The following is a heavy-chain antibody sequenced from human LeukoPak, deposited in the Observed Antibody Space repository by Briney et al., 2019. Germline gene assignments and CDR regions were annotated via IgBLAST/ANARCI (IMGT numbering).Heavy chain of an antibody. J-gene: IGHJ4*02. V-gene: IGHV4-39*01. CDR2: IYYSGST. D-gene: IGHD3-22*01. Sequence: SETLSLTCTVSGGSISSGSYYWGWIRQPPGKGLEWIGSIYYSGSTYYNPSLKSRVTISVDTSKNQFSLKLNSVSAADTAVYYCARNPYDSSGYQDYWGQGTLVTVSS. CDR3: ARNPYDSSGYQDY. CDR1: GGSISSGSYY.